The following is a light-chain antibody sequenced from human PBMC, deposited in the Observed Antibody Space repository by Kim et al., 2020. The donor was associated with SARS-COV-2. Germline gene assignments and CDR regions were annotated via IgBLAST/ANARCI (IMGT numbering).Light chain of an antibody. CDR1: QSVSSIF. J-gene: IGKJ2*01. CDR2: AES. Sequence: SLRERATHSCGPRQSVSSIFSAWWRQKAGQAPGLIIDAESGRATGIPDRFSGAVSGTDFTLTISRLETEDFAVNYSQQYGTLPYTFGQGTKLEI. V-gene: IGKV3-20*01. CDR3: QQYGTLPYT.